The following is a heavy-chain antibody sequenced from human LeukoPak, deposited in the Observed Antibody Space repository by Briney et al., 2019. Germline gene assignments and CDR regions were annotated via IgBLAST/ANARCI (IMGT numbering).Heavy chain of an antibody. V-gene: IGHV4-30-2*01. J-gene: IGHJ3*02. D-gene: IGHD3-22*01. CDR2: IYHSGRT. CDR1: GGSISTAGYY. CDR3: ARISGCGYSISEDAFDI. Sequence: SQTLSLTCTVSGGSISTAGYYWSWIRQPPGMGLEWIVFIYHSGRTYYNPSLSSRVTISVDRSKNEFSLNLISVTAADTAVYYCARISGCGYSISEDAFDIWGQGTKVTVSS.